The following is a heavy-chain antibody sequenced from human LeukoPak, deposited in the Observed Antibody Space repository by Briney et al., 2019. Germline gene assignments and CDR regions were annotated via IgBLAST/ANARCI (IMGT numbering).Heavy chain of an antibody. D-gene: IGHD2/OR15-2a*01. CDR3: ARGFSRSALKSGYYYYYYMDV. Sequence: ASVKVSCKASGYTFTSYDINWVRQATGQGLEWMGWMNPNSGNTGYAQKFPGRVTMTRNTSISTAYMELSSLRSEDTAVYYCARGFSRSALKSGYYYYYYMDVWGKGTTVTISS. V-gene: IGHV1-8*01. CDR2: MNPNSGNT. J-gene: IGHJ6*03. CDR1: GYTFTSYD.